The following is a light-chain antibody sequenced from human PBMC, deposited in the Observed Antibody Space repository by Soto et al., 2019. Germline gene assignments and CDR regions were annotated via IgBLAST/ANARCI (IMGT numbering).Light chain of an antibody. Sequence: EIVMTQSPATLAVSPGERATLSCRASQSVSSNLAGYQQKPGQAPRLLIYGASTRATGIPARFSDSGSGTEFTLTISSLQSEDFAVYYCQQYNNWPLWTCGQGTKVEIK. CDR2: GAS. J-gene: IGKJ1*01. V-gene: IGKV3-15*01. CDR1: QSVSSN. CDR3: QQYNNWPLWT.